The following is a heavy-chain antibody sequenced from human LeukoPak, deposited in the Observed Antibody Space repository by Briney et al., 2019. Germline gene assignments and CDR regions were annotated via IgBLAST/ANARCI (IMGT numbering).Heavy chain of an antibody. CDR2: ISSGGNTI. D-gene: IGHD6-6*01. Sequence: QTGGSLRLSCAASGFSFTSYSMNWVRQAPGKGLEWVSHISSGGNTIYYADSVKGRFTISRDNAKNSLYLQMNSLRAEDTAVYYCARDNCSSCVGYFDYWGQGTLVTVSS. J-gene: IGHJ4*02. CDR1: GFSFTSYS. V-gene: IGHV3-48*01. CDR3: ARDNCSSCVGYFDY.